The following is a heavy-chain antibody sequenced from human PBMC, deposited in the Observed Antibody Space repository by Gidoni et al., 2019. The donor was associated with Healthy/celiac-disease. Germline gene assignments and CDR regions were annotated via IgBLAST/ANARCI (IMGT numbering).Heavy chain of an antibody. CDR2: IYYSGST. CDR1: GGSVSSGSYY. J-gene: IGHJ3*02. D-gene: IGHD3-9*01. V-gene: IGHV4-61*01. CDR3: AREYYDILTGHYRGAFDI. Sequence: QVQLQESGPGLVKPSETLSLTCTVSGGSVSSGSYYWSWIRQPPGKGLEWIGYIYYSGSTNYNPSLKSRVTISVDTSKNQFSLKLSSVTVADTAVYYCAREYYDILTGHYRGAFDIWGQGTMVTVSS.